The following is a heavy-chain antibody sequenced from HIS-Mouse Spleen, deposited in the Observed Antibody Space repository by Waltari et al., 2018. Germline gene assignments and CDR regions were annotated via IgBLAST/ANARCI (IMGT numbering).Heavy chain of an antibody. CDR3: ARDTPHGWFDP. CDR1: GGIFSSYA. J-gene: IGHJ5*02. V-gene: IGHV1-69*01. Sequence: QVQLVQSGAEVKKPGSSVKVSCKSSGGIFSSYAIRLGRQAPGQGLEWMGGIIPIFGTANYAQKFQGRVTITADESTSTAYMELSSLRSEDTAVYYCARDTPHGWFDPWGQGTLVTVSS. CDR2: IIPIFGTA.